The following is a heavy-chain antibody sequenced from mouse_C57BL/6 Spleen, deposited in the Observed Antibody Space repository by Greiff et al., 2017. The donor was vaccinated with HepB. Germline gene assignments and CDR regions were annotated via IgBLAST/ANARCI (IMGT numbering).Heavy chain of an antibody. CDR2: INPNNGGT. V-gene: IGHV1-18*01. CDR1: GYTFTDYN. Sequence: VQLQQSGPELVKPGASVKIPCKASGYTFTDYNMDWVKQSHGKSLEWIGDINPNNGGTIYNQKFKGKATLTVDKSSSTAYMELRSLTSEDTAVYYCARSDYSNYGDYAMDYWGQGTSVTVSS. D-gene: IGHD2-5*01. CDR3: ARSDYSNYGDYAMDY. J-gene: IGHJ4*01.